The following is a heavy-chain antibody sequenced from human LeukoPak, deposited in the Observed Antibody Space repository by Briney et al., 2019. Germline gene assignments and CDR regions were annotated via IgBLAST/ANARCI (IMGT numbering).Heavy chain of an antibody. Sequence: GGSLRLSCAASGFTFSGSAMHWVRQASGKGLEWVGRIRSKANSYATAYAASVKGRFTISRDDSKNTAYLQMNSLKTEDTAVYYCTRLGAGYSSSWYGSWGPGTLVTVSS. CDR3: TRLGAGYSSSWYGS. J-gene: IGHJ4*02. V-gene: IGHV3-73*01. D-gene: IGHD6-13*01. CDR1: GFTFSGSA. CDR2: IRSKANSYAT.